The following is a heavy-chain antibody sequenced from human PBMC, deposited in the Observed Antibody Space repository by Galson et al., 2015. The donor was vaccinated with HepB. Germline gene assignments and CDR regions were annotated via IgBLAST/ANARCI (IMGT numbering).Heavy chain of an antibody. J-gene: IGHJ4*02. V-gene: IGHV3-23*01. D-gene: IGHD2-21*01. CDR2: IVGSGEST. CDR3: AKTSYCDGGPCFSGCFDS. Sequence: SLRLSCAAPGITFSTYVMSWVRQAPGKGLEWVSSIVGSGESTFYADSVKGRFTISRDNSRNTLYLQMNRLRADDTAIYYCAKTSYCDGGPCFSGCFDSWGQGTLVAVSS. CDR1: GITFSTYV.